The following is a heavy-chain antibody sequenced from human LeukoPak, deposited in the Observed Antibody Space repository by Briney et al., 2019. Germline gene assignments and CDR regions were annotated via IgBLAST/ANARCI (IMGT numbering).Heavy chain of an antibody. CDR1: GGSISSSSYY. D-gene: IGHD2/OR15-2a*01. CDR2: IYYSGST. V-gene: IGHV4-39*07. J-gene: IGHJ5*02. Sequence: PSETLSLTCTVSGGSISSSSYYWGWIRQPPGKGLEWIGSIYYSGSTYYNPSLKSRVSISVDTSKNQFSLKLSSVTATDTAVYYCARETTYDPWFDPWGQGTLVTVSS. CDR3: ARETTYDPWFDP.